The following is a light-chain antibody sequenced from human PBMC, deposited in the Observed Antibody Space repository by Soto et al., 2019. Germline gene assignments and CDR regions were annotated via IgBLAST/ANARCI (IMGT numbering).Light chain of an antibody. CDR3: QSYQSGNVV. J-gene: IGLJ2*01. Sequence: NFMLTQPHYVSESPGKTVTISCTPSSGRIASNYVQWYQQRPGSAPTPVIYEDNERPSGVPDRFSGSIDSSSNSASLAISGLKNDDEADYYCQSYQSGNVVFGGGTKLTVL. CDR2: EDN. V-gene: IGLV6-57*04. CDR1: SGRIASNY.